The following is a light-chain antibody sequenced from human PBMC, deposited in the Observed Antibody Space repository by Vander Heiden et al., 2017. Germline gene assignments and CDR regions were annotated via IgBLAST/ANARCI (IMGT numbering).Light chain of an antibody. J-gene: IGKJ2*01. Sequence: DIVMTQSPDSLAVSLGERATINCKSSQSVLYSSNNKNYLVWYKQKPGQPPKLLIYWASTRESGVPDRFSGSASGKDFTLTSSSLQAEDVAVYYCQQYYTTPYTFGQGTKLEIK. CDR2: WAS. CDR3: QQYYTTPYT. V-gene: IGKV4-1*01. CDR1: QSVLYSSNNKNY.